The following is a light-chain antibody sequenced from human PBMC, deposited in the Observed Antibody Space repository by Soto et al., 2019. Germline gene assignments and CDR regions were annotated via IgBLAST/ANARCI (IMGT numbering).Light chain of an antibody. CDR3: SSYTSSSTLVV. CDR2: DVS. Sequence: QSALTQPASVSGSPGQSITISCTGTSSDVGGYNYVSWYQQHPGKAPKLMIYDVSNRPSGVSNRFSGSKSGNTASLTISGLQAEDEADYYCSSYTSSSTLVVFGGGTKVPV. V-gene: IGLV2-14*01. CDR1: SSDVGGYNY. J-gene: IGLJ2*01.